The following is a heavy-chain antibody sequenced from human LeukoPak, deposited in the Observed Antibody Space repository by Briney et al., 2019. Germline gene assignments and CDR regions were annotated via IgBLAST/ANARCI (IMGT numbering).Heavy chain of an antibody. CDR2: INRSGST. J-gene: IGHJ4*02. CDR3: ARGSTYYYGSGSYFY. V-gene: IGHV4-34*01. CDR1: GGSFSGYY. Sequence: SETLSLTCAVYGGSFSGYYWSWIRQPPGKGLEWIGEINRSGSTNYNPSLKSRVTISVDTSKNQFSLKLSSVTAADTAVYYCARGSTYYYGSGSYFYWGQGTLVTVSS. D-gene: IGHD3-10*01.